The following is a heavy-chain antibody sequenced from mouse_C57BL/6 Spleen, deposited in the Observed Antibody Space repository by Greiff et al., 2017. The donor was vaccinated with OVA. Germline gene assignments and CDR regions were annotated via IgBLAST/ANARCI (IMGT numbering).Heavy chain of an antibody. D-gene: IGHD2-5*01. CDR1: GFTFSSYG. CDR3: ARLHYSNYFDY. V-gene: IGHV5-6*01. Sequence: EVHLVESGGDLVKPGGSLKLSCAASGFTFSSYGMSWVRQTPDKRLEWVATISSGGSYTYYPDSVKGRFTISRDNAKNTLYLQMSSLKSEDTAMYYCARLHYSNYFDYWGQGTTLTVSS. CDR2: ISSGGSYT. J-gene: IGHJ2*01.